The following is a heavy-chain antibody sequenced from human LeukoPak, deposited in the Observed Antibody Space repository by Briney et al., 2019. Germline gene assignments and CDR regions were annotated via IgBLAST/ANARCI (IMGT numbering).Heavy chain of an antibody. CDR1: GFVFENYY. CDR2: IRQDGNNK. V-gene: IGHV3-30*02. Sequence: GGSLRLSCEASGFVFENYYMHWVRQAPGKGLEWVAHIRQDGNNKIYADSLKGRFTISRDNSEKTVFLQMNSLRPEDTAVYYCAKMSRLEQGYWGQGTLVTVSS. D-gene: IGHD1/OR15-1a*01. J-gene: IGHJ4*02. CDR3: AKMSRLEQGY.